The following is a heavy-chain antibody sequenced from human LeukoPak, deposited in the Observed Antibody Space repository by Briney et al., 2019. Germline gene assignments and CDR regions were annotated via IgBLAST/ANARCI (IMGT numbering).Heavy chain of an antibody. CDR3: ARERGRATGY. J-gene: IGHJ4*02. D-gene: IGHD5-12*01. Sequence: ASVRVSCKASGYSFTAYYIHWVRQAPGQGLEWMGWINSNSGGTKCAHRFQGRVTLTRNTSLSTVYMEMSDLTSDDTAVYYCARERGRATGYWGEGTLVAISS. V-gene: IGHV1-2*07. CDR2: INSNSGGT. CDR1: GYSFTAYY.